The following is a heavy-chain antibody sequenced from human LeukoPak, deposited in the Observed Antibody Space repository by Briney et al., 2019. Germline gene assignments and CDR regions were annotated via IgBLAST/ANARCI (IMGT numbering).Heavy chain of an antibody. CDR3: AAYDSSGYSSDY. V-gene: IGHV3-21*01. CDR1: GFTFSSYS. J-gene: IGHJ4*02. Sequence: GGSLRLSYAASGFTFSSYSMNWVRQAPGKGLEWVSSISSSSSYIYYADSVKGRFTISRDNAKNSLYLQMNSLRAEDTAVYYCAAYDSSGYSSDYWGQGTLVTVSS. CDR2: ISSSSSYI. D-gene: IGHD3-22*01.